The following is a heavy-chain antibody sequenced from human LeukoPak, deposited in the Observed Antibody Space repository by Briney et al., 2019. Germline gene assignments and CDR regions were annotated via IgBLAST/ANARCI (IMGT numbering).Heavy chain of an antibody. D-gene: IGHD1-26*01. CDR3: ARDWEYGMDV. V-gene: IGHV3-21*01. CDR1: GFTVSSNY. Sequence: PGGSLRLSCAASGFTVSSNYMSWVRQAPGKGLEWVSSISSSSSYIYYADSVKGRFTISRDNAKNSLYLQMNSLRAEDTAVYYCARDWEYGMDVWGQGTTVTVSS. CDR2: ISSSSSYI. J-gene: IGHJ6*02.